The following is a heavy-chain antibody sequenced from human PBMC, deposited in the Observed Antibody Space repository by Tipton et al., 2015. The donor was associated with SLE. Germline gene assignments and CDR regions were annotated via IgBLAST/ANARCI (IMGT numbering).Heavy chain of an antibody. V-gene: IGHV4-61*02. CDR1: GGSLTSGRYY. J-gene: IGHJ5*02. Sequence: TLSLTCTVSGGSLTSGRYYWSWLRQPAGKGLEWIGRISTSGSTDYNPSLESRVTISVDTSKNQFYLRLTSVTAADTAVYYCAKINFWSAYSLFDPWGQGALVTVSS. CDR2: ISTSGST. CDR3: AKINFWSAYSLFDP. D-gene: IGHD3-3*01.